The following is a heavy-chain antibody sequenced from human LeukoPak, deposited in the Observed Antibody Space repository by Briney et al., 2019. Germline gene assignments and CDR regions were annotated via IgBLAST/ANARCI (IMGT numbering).Heavy chain of an antibody. CDR2: ISSSGSTI. CDR3: AELGITMIGGV. Sequence: GGSLRLSCAASGFTFSSYEMNWVRQVPGKGLEWVSYISSSGSTIYYVDSVKGRFTISRDNAKNSLYLQMNSLRAEDTAVYYCAELGITMIGGVWGKGTTVTISS. V-gene: IGHV3-48*03. D-gene: IGHD3-10*02. CDR1: GFTFSSYE. J-gene: IGHJ6*04.